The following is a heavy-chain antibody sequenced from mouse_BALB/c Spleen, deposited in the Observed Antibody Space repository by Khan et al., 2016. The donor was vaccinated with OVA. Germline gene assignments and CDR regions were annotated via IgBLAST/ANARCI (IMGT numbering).Heavy chain of an antibody. CDR2: VNPNNGDT. CDR3: ARGDEFVAH. Sequence: EVQLQQSGPDLVKPGASVKISCKASGYSFTVYYMIWVKQSHGKSPEWIGRVNPNNGDTTYNQKFKAKAILTVDKSSTTAYMELRRLTSEDSTVFYSARGDEFVAHWGLVTLVTVSA. J-gene: IGHJ3*01. CDR1: GYSFTVYY. V-gene: IGHV1-26*01. D-gene: IGHD3-3*01.